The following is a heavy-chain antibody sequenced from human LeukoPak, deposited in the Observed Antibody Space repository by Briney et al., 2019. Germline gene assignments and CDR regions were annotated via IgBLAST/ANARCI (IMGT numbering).Heavy chain of an antibody. D-gene: IGHD3-10*01. V-gene: IGHV4-59*01. Sequence: SETLSLTCTVPGGSISSYYWSWIRQPPGKGLEWIGYIYYSGSTNYNPSLKSRVTISVDTSKNQFSLKLSSVTAADTAVYYCARDTKRITMVRGVISEGFDPWGQGTLVTVSS. CDR3: ARDTKRITMVRGVISEGFDP. J-gene: IGHJ5*02. CDR1: GGSISSYY. CDR2: IYYSGST.